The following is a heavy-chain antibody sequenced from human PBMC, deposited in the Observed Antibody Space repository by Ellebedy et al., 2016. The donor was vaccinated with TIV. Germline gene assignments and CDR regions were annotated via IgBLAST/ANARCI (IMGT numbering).Heavy chain of an antibody. V-gene: IGHV4-4*07. CDR1: GDSTSGYY. CDR3: ARDGSHTSGWYCDY. Sequence: MPGGSLRLSCTVSGDSTSGYYWSWIRQPAGKGLEWIGRMYYSGSTNHNPSLKSRVTMSVDTSKHQFSLKLRSVTAADTAVYYCARDGSHTSGWYCDYWGQGTQVTVSS. CDR2: MYYSGST. J-gene: IGHJ4*02. D-gene: IGHD6-19*01.